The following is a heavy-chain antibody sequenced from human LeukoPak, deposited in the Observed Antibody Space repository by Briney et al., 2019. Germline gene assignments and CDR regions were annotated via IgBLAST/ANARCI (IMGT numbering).Heavy chain of an antibody. J-gene: IGHJ5*02. CDR2: IYNSGNT. Sequence: SETLSLTYTVSGGSINSYYWTWIRQPPGKGLEWIGNIYNSGNTNYNPSLKSRVTISVDTSKNQFSLKLNSVTAADTAVYYCARESGSYLWRSWLNPWGQGTLVTVSS. CDR1: GGSINSYY. D-gene: IGHD3-16*01. V-gene: IGHV4-59*01. CDR3: ARESGSYLWRSWLNP.